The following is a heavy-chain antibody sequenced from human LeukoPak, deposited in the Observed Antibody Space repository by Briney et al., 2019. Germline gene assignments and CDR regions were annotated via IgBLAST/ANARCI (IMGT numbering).Heavy chain of an antibody. CDR3: AKLGTLWYYYDSSGYYFDY. D-gene: IGHD3-22*01. Sequence: GGSLRLSCAASGFTFSSYAMSWVRQAPGKGLEWVSAISGSGGGTYYADSVKGRFTISRDNSKNTLYLQMNSLRAEDTAVYYCAKLGTLWYYYDSSGYYFDYWGQGTLVTVSS. V-gene: IGHV3-23*01. J-gene: IGHJ4*02. CDR1: GFTFSSYA. CDR2: ISGSGGGT.